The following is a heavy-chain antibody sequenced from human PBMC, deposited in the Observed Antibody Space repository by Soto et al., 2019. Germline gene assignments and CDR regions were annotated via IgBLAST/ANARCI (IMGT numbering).Heavy chain of an antibody. J-gene: IGHJ6*02. CDR1: GFTFSSYG. V-gene: IGHV3-33*01. CDR2: IWYDGSNK. Sequence: GGSLRLSCAASGFTFSSYGMHWVRQAPGKGLEWVAVIWYDGSNKYYVDSVKGRFTMSRDNSKDTLYLQMNGLRTEDTAVYYCARAWGIAAQPYYYAMDVWGQGTTVTVSS. D-gene: IGHD6-13*01. CDR3: ARAWGIAAQPYYYAMDV.